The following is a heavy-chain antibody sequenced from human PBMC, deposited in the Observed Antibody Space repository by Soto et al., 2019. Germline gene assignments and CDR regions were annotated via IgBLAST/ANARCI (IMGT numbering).Heavy chain of an antibody. D-gene: IGHD5-18*01. CDR2: IYPGDSDT. Sequence: GESLKISFKGSGYSFTSYLICWVRQMPGKGLEWMGIIYPGDSDTRYSPSFQGQVTISADKSISTAYLQWSSLKASDTAMYYCARQRRDPAMVQGGYLGQGTLVTVSS. J-gene: IGHJ4*02. CDR3: ARQRRDPAMVQGGY. CDR1: GYSFTSYL. V-gene: IGHV5-51*01.